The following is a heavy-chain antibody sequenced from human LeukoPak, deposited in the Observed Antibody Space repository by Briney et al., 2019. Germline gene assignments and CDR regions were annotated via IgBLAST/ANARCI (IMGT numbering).Heavy chain of an antibody. Sequence: PSETLSLTCTVSGDSISNYYYWSWIRQPPGKGLEWIGEINHSGSTNYNPSLKSRVTISVDTSKNQFSLKLSSVTAADTAVYYCARGAPYYYDSSGYERLGFDYWGQGTLVTVSS. D-gene: IGHD3-22*01. V-gene: IGHV4-34*01. CDR2: INHSGST. CDR3: ARGAPYYYDSSGYERLGFDY. CDR1: GDSISNYYY. J-gene: IGHJ4*02.